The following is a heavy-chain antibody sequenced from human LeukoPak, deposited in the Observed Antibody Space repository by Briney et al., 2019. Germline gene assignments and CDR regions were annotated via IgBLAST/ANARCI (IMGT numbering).Heavy chain of an antibody. CDR3: ARDMKDCSSTSCYRLEPFDY. CDR1: GYTFTSYY. V-gene: IGHV1-46*01. J-gene: IGHJ4*02. CDR2: INPSGGST. Sequence: ASVKVSCKASGYTFTSYYMHWVRQAPGQGLEWMGIINPSGGSTGYAQKFQGRVTMTRDTSTSTVYMELSSLRSEDTAVYYCARDMKDCSSTSCYRLEPFDYWGQGTLVTVSS. D-gene: IGHD2-2*01.